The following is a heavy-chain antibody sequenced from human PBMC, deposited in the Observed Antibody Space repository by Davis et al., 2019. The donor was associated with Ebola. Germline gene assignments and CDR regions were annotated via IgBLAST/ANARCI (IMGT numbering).Heavy chain of an antibody. V-gene: IGHV3-33*08. CDR3: ARDDY. CDR1: GFSVGINY. Sequence: PGGSLRLSCVASGFSVGINYMSWVRQAPGKGLEWVAIIWYDGSNQYYADSVKGRFTVSRDNFKNMVYLQMNSLTAEDTAVYYCARDDYWGQGTLVTVSS. J-gene: IGHJ4*02. CDR2: IWYDGSNQ.